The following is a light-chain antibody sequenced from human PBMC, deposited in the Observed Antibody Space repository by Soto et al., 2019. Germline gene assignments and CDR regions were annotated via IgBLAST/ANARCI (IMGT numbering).Light chain of an antibody. V-gene: IGKV1-5*03. CDR1: QTISSW. Sequence: DSQTTQSPSTLSGSVGDRVTITCRASQTISSWLARYQQKPGKAPKLLIYKASTLKSGVPSRFSGSGSGTEFTLTISSLQPDDFATYYCQHYNSYSEAFGQGTRLEIK. CDR2: KAS. CDR3: QHYNSYSEA. J-gene: IGKJ5*01.